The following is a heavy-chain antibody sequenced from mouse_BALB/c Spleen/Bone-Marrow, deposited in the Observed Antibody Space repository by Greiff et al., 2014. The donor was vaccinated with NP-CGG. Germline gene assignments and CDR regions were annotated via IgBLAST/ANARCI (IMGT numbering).Heavy chain of an antibody. J-gene: IGHJ2*01. CDR3: ARSRYGIY. Sequence: EVQLQQSGPELVKPGASVKMSCKASGYTFTDYYMKWVKQNHGKSLEWIGDINPNSGDXFXXXKXXXXXXXXXXXXXXTXNMRXXSLTSEDSAVYYCARSRYGIYWGQGTTLTVSS. D-gene: IGHD2-14*01. CDR1: GYTFTDYY. CDR2: INPNSGDX. V-gene: IGHV1-26*01.